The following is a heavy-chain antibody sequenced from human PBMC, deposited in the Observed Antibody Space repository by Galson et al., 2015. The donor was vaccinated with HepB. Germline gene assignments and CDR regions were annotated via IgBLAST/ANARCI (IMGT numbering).Heavy chain of an antibody. J-gene: IGHJ3*02. CDR3: ARGLPDGGAFDI. Sequence: SLRLSCAASGFTFSDYYMSWIRQAPGKGLEWVSYISSSSSYTNYADSVKGRFTISRDNAKNSLYLQMNSLRAEDTAVYYCARGLPDGGAFDIWGQGTMVTVSS. CDR2: ISSSSSYT. CDR1: GFTFSDYY. D-gene: IGHD1-14*01. V-gene: IGHV3-11*06.